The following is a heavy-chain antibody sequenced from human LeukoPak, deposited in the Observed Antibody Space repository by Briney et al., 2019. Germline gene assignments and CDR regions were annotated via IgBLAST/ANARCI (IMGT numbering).Heavy chain of an antibody. J-gene: IGHJ4*02. CDR1: GYTFTSYG. CDR3: ASSGGSYPLSYFDY. D-gene: IGHD3-16*01. V-gene: IGHV1-18*01. CDR2: ISAYNGNT. Sequence: ASVKVSCKASGYTFTSYGISWVRQAPGQGLEWMGRISAYNGNTNYAQKLQGRVTMTTDTSTSTAYMELRSLRSDDTAVYYCASSGGSYPLSYFDYWGQGTLVTVSS.